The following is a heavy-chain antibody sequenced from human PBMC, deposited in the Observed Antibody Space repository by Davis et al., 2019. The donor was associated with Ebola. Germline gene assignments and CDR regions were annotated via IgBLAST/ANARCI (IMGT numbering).Heavy chain of an antibody. D-gene: IGHD2-21*02. CDR1: GFTFSIYY. J-gene: IGHJ2*01. V-gene: IGHV3-11*04. Sequence: GGSLRLSCAASGFTFSIYYMSWIRQAPGKGLEWVSYSSSSSSDYADSVRGRFTISRDNAKNSLYLQMNGLRAEDTAVYYCVRDPALVVTGGGWFFGLWGRGTLVTVSS. CDR3: VRDPALVVTGGGWFFGL. CDR2: SSSSSS.